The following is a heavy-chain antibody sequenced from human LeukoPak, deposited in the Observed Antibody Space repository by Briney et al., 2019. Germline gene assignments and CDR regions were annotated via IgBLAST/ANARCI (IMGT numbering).Heavy chain of an antibody. Sequence: GGSLRLSCAASGFTFNSYSMNWVRQAPGKGLEWVSSISSSSCYIYYADSVKGRFTISRDNAKNSLYLQKNSLRAEDTAVYSCARDLYGGTGRDYWGEGALVTVSS. V-gene: IGHV3-21*01. CDR1: GFTFNSYS. CDR2: ISSSSCYI. CDR3: ARDLYGGTGRDY. J-gene: IGHJ4*02. D-gene: IGHD4-23*01.